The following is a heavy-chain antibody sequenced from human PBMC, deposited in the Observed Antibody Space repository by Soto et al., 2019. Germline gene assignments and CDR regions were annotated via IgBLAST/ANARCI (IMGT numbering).Heavy chain of an antibody. CDR2: IYWDDDK. V-gene: IGHV2-5*02. J-gene: IGHJ5*02. CDR3: ALQITMVRGAQFDP. CDR1: GFSLSTSGVG. D-gene: IGHD3-10*01. Sequence: QITLKESGPTLVKPTQTLTLTCTFSGFSLSTSGVGVGWIRQPPGKALEWLALIYWDDDKRYSPSLKSRLTITKDTSKNQVVLTMTNMDPVDTATYYCALQITMVRGAQFDPWGQGTLVTVSS.